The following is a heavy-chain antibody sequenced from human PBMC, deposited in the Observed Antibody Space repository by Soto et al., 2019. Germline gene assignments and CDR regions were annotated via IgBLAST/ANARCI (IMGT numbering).Heavy chain of an antibody. CDR2: INPRFGDT. Sequence: QVQLVQSGAELKEPGDSVRVSCEASGYTFTAYYIHWVRQAPGQGLEWMGWINPRFGDTSYAQDFQGRVSMTRDTSISTVYRELSRLTADDTAIYYCARNMDYYYGPGSGNGHGFWGQGTTVNVFS. D-gene: IGHD3-10*01. V-gene: IGHV1-2*02. J-gene: IGHJ6*02. CDR3: ARNMDYYYGPGSGNGHGF. CDR1: GYTFTAYY.